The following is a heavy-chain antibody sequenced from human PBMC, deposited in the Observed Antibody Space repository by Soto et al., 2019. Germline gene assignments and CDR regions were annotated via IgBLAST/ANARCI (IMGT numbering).Heavy chain of an antibody. D-gene: IGHD3-22*01. V-gene: IGHV1-8*01. CDR3: AKSKYYYDSSGYYPDAFDI. J-gene: IGHJ3*02. CDR2: MNPNSGNT. Sequence: ASVKVSCKASGYTFPSYDINWVRQANGQGLEWKGWMNPNSGNTGYAQKIKGRGTITRNTTISQTYKEMSNTKTEDTAVYYCAKSKYYYDSSGYYPDAFDIWGQGTMVTVSS. CDR1: GYTFPSYD.